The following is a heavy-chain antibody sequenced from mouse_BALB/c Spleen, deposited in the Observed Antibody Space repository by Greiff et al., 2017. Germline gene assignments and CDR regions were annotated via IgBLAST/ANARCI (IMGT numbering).Heavy chain of an antibody. Sequence: QVQLQQSGPQLVRPGASVKISCKASGYSFTSYWMHWVKQRPGQGLEWIGMIDPSDSETRLNQKFKDKATLTVDKSSSTAYMQLSSPTSEDSAVYYCARSPYGNYYAMDYWGQGTSVTVSS. CDR1: GYSFTSYW. V-gene: IGHV1S126*01. CDR3: ARSPYGNYYAMDY. CDR2: IDPSDSET. J-gene: IGHJ4*01. D-gene: IGHD2-10*02.